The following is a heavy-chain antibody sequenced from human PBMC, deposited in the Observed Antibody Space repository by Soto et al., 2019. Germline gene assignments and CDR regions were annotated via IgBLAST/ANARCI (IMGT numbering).Heavy chain of an antibody. Sequence: GGSLRLSCAASGFTFSSYGMNWVRQAPGKGLEWVSYISSSGSTIYYADSVKGRFTISRDNAENSLYLQMNSLRAEDTAVYYCATAVAGTFYFDYWGQGTLVTVSS. CDR3: ATAVAGTFYFDY. CDR1: GFTFSSYG. CDR2: ISSSGSTI. J-gene: IGHJ4*02. D-gene: IGHD6-19*01. V-gene: IGHV3-48*03.